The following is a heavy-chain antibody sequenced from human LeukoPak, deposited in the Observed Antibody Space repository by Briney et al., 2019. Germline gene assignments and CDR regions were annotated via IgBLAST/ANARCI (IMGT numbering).Heavy chain of an antibody. V-gene: IGHV3-74*01. CDR2: INSGGSRT. D-gene: IGHD7-27*01. J-gene: IGHJ4*02. CDR3: ASTNWLDY. Sequence: GGSLRLSCAASGFTFSNYWMHWVRQAPGKGLVWVSRINSGGSRTNYADSVKGRFTISRDSAKNTLYLQMNSLRAEDTAVYYCASTNWLDYWGQGTLVTVSS. CDR1: GFTFSNYW.